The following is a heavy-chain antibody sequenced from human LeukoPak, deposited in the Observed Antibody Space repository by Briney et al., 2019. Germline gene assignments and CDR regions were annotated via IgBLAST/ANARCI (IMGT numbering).Heavy chain of an antibody. D-gene: IGHD2-8*01. V-gene: IGHV3-23*01. CDR2: TNSGGTST. Sequence: GGSLRLSCATSGFPFSDFSMSWVRQAPGKGLEWISTTNSGGTSTYYAESVKGRFTISRDNAKNTLYLQMSSLRVEDTAVYYCAKQSYARSLGEGGPGTLVSVSS. CDR1: GFPFSDFS. J-gene: IGHJ4*02. CDR3: AKQSYARSLGE.